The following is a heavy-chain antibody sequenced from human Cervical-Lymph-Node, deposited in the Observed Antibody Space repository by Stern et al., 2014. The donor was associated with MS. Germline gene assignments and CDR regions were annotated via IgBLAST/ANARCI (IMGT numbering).Heavy chain of an antibody. CDR3: ATRRGCSGGSCSSRSLDY. Sequence: VHLVESGADVKKPGASVKVSCKASGYTFTAYNMHWLRQAPGQALEWMGRINPKSCVTSYARNSQDRVPMTRDTSISTVYMELSRLRSNDTAMYYCATRRGCSGGSCSSRSLDYWGQGTLVTVSS. D-gene: IGHD2-15*01. CDR2: INPKSCVT. V-gene: IGHV1-2*06. CDR1: GYTFTAYN. J-gene: IGHJ4*02.